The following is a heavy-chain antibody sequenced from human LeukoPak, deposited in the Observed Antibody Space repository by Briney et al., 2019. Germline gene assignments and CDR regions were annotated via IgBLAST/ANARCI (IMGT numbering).Heavy chain of an antibody. D-gene: IGHD1-26*01. CDR3: ARGVGSWGQ. V-gene: IGHV3-48*04. CDR2: ISSDSGTI. Sequence: QPGGSLRLSCVASGFTFSSYSINWVRQAPGQGLDWVSYISSDSGTIYYADSVKGRFTISRDNAQNSLYLQMNSLRAEDTAVYYCARGVGSWGQWGQGTLVTVSS. J-gene: IGHJ4*02. CDR1: GFTFSSYS.